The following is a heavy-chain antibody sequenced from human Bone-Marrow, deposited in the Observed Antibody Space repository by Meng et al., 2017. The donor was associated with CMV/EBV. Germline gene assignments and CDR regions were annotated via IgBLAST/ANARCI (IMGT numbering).Heavy chain of an antibody. Sequence: GESLKISCAASGFTFNTYWMNWVRQAPGKGPEWVANLNPDGSDTYYLDSVKGRFTISRDNAKNSLYLQMTSLRAEDTAVYYCASALVGATFAHWGPGTLVNVSS. D-gene: IGHD1-26*01. CDR3: ASALVGATFAH. V-gene: IGHV3-7*02. CDR1: GFTFNTYW. J-gene: IGHJ4*02. CDR2: LNPDGSDT.